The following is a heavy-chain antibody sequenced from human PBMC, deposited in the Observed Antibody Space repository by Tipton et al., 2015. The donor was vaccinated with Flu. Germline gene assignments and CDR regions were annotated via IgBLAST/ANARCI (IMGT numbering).Heavy chain of an antibody. CDR2: IHQSGTT. V-gene: IGHV4-38-2*01. CDR1: SYSIRSGYY. Sequence: TLSLTCAVSSYSIRSGYYWDWIRQPPGKGLEWIGSIHQSGTTYYKSSLKSRATISVDTSKNQFSLKLSSVTAADTAVYYCAMYYYDSSAYYSQGWFDYWGQGTLVTVSS. J-gene: IGHJ5*01. CDR3: AMYYYDSSAYYSQGWFDY. D-gene: IGHD3-22*01.